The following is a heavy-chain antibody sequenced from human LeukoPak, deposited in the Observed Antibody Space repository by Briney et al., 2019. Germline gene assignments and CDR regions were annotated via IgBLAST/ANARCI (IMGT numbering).Heavy chain of an antibody. J-gene: IGHJ5*02. CDR2: IRHDESNK. V-gene: IGHV3-30*02. CDR1: GFVFSKNG. D-gene: IGHD4-17*01. Sequence: GGSLRLSCATSGFVFSKNGMHWVRQAPGKGLEWVAFIRHDESNKYYADSVKGRFTISRDNSKNTLSLQMNSLRPDDTAVYYCAKFSYGDYVAWGQGTLVIVSS. CDR3: AKFSYGDYVA.